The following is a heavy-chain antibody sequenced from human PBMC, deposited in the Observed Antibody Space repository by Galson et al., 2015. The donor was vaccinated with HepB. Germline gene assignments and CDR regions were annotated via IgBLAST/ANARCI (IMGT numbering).Heavy chain of an antibody. CDR3: ARGDSTYSPEYWGIY. J-gene: IGHJ4*02. CDR2: INPSDGIT. CDR1: GYTFTSNF. Sequence: QSGAEVKKPGESLRISCKASGYTFTSNFMYWVRQAPGQGLEWMGIINPSDGITTYAQKFQGRVSMTSDTSTSTVYMELSSLKSEDTAVYYCARGDSTYSPEYWGIYWGQGTLVTVSS. D-gene: IGHD2-15*01. V-gene: IGHV1-46*01.